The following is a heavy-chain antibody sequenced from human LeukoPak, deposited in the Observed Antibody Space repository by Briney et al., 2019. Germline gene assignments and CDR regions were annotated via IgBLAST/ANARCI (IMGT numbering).Heavy chain of an antibody. Sequence: GSLRLSCAASGFTFSNYAMHWVRQAPGKGLEWVAVISYDGSNKYYADSVKGRFTISRDNSKNTLYLQMNSLRAEDTAVYYCAREPPYYYYMDVWGKGTTVTVSS. CDR1: GFTFSNYA. V-gene: IGHV3-30*01. CDR3: AREPPYYYYMDV. J-gene: IGHJ6*03. CDR2: ISYDGSNK.